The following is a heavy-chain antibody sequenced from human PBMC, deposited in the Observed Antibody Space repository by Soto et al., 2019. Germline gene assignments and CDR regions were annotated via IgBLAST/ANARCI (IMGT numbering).Heavy chain of an antibody. CDR1: GYTFINYG. CDR2: ISGNNGNT. CDR3: AREGQAPYYYYGMDV. J-gene: IGHJ6*02. Sequence: QVQVVQSGDEVKKPGASVKVSCKASGYTFINYGFSWVRQAPGQGLEWMGWISGNNGNTKYAEKFQGRVTMTTDTSTSTAHMELRSLRSDDTAVYYCAREGQAPYYYYGMDVWGQGTAVTVSS. V-gene: IGHV1-18*01.